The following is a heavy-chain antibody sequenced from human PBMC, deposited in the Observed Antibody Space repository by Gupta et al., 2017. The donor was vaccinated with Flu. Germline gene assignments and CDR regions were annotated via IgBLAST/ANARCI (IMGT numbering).Heavy chain of an antibody. CDR1: RIGFGSYG. V-gene: IGHV3-30*18. Sequence: QVQLVESGGGVVQPGRSLTLACAAFRIGFGSYGMNWVRQAPGKGLEWVAMISYDGGKTSYADSVKGRFTVSRENSRDTLYLQMDSLTDDDTAVYYCAKTGTTGYYYMDVWGNGTTVIVSS. CDR3: AKTGTTGYYYMDV. D-gene: IGHD1-7*01. J-gene: IGHJ6*03. CDR2: ISYDGGKT.